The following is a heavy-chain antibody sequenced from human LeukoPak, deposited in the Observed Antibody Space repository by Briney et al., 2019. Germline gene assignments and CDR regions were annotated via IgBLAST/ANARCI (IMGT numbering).Heavy chain of an antibody. Sequence: SETLSLTCTVSGYSISSGYYWGWIRQPPGKGPEGIGSSYHSGSTYYNPSLKSRVTISVETSKNLFALKLSSVTAADTAVYYCARLTGYMIEDYFDYWGQGTLVTVSS. CDR2: SYHSGST. CDR1: GYSISSGYY. J-gene: IGHJ4*02. D-gene: IGHD3-22*01. CDR3: ARLTGYMIEDYFDY. V-gene: IGHV4-38-2*02.